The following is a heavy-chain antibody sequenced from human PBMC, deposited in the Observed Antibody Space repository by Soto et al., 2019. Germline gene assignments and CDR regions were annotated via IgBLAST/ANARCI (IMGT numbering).Heavy chain of an antibody. D-gene: IGHD3-22*01. J-gene: IGHJ4*02. CDR2: ITSTGSTR. V-gene: IGHV3-48*03. CDR1: VFTFSSYE. Sequence: PGGSMRLSCSASVFTFSSYEMNWVRQAPGKGLEWVSDITSTGSTRYYADSVKGRFTISRDNAKNSLYLQMNSLGAEDTAVYYCERGYSTSSACHWNLDYWVQGKLGTGSS. CDR3: ERGYSTSSACHWNLDY.